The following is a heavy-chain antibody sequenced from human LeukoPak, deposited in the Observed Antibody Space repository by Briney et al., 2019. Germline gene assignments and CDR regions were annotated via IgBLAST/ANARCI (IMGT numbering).Heavy chain of an antibody. CDR1: GGSISSADYY. Sequence: SETLSLTCAVSGGSISSADYYWSWIRQSPGKGLEWIGFIYYSGSTYYNPSLKSRVTISVDTSKNQLSLKLRSMTAADTAVYYCASIVVVTAAIDYWGQGTLVTVSS. J-gene: IGHJ4*02. D-gene: IGHD2-21*02. V-gene: IGHV4-30-4*01. CDR2: IYYSGST. CDR3: ASIVVVTAAIDY.